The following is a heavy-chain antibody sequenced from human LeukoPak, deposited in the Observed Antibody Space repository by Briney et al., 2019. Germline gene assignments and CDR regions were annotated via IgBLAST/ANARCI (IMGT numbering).Heavy chain of an antibody. Sequence: ASVKVSCKASGYTFTGYYLHWVRQAPGQGLEWMGRINPNSGDTDYTQKFQDWVTMTRDTSTSTAYMELSRLRSGDTAVYYCARDKYYYGSGTFYSSVVFDHWGQGTLVAVSS. D-gene: IGHD3-10*01. CDR3: ARDKYYYGSGTFYSSVVFDH. CDR2: INPNSGDT. J-gene: IGHJ4*02. CDR1: GYTFTGYY. V-gene: IGHV1-2*04.